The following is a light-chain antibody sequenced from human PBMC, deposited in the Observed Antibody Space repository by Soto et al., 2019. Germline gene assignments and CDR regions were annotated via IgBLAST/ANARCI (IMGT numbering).Light chain of an antibody. Sequence: DIQMTQSPSTLSSSVGDRVIITCRASQSITTWLAWYQQKPGKAPKLLIYDASSLESGVPSRFSGSGSGTEFTLTISSLQRDDFATNYCQQYDSYSLTLGEGTKVE. CDR2: DAS. CDR3: QQYDSYSLT. CDR1: QSITTW. J-gene: IGKJ1*01. V-gene: IGKV1-5*01.